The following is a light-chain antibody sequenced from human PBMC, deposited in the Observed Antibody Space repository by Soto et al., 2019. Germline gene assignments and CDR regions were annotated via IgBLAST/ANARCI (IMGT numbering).Light chain of an antibody. Sequence: EIVLTQSPGTLSLSPGERATLSCRASQSVSSSYLAWYQQKPGQAPRLRIYGASSRATGIPDRFSGSGSGTDFTLTISSLEPEDYAVYYCQQYGSSPETFGRGTKVEIK. V-gene: IGKV3-20*01. CDR2: GAS. CDR1: QSVSSSY. CDR3: QQYGSSPET. J-gene: IGKJ1*01.